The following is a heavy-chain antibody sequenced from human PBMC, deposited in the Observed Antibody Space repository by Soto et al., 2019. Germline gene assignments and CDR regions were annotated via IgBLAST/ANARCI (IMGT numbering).Heavy chain of an antibody. J-gene: IGHJ5*02. V-gene: IGHV1-69*13. D-gene: IGHD6-13*01. Sequence: GASVKVSCKASGGNFTSYAISWVRQAPGQGLEFMGGIVPLFGTTNYAHKFRGRVTITADESTSTVYMEVSSLRSEDTAVYYCAKASGRSWYNWFDPWGQGTLVTSPQ. CDR1: GGNFTSYA. CDR3: AKASGRSWYNWFDP. CDR2: IVPLFGTT.